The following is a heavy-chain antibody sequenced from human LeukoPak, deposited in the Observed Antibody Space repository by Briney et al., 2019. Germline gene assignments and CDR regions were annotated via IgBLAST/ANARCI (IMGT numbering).Heavy chain of an antibody. D-gene: IGHD1-26*01. CDR2: ISGGGGST. J-gene: IGHJ4*02. Sequence: QAGGSLRLSCAASGFTFTSYSMNWVRQAPGMGLEWVSTISGGGGSTYYADSVKGRFTISRDNSKNTLYLQVNSLRAEDTAVYYCAKGGKWDVTPFDYWGQGTLVTVSS. V-gene: IGHV3-23*01. CDR1: GFTFTSYS. CDR3: AKGGKWDVTPFDY.